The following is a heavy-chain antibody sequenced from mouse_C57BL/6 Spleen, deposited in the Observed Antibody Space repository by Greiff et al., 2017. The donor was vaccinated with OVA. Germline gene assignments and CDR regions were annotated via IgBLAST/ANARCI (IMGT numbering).Heavy chain of an antibody. V-gene: IGHV1-82*01. D-gene: IGHD1-1*02. CDR2: IYPGDGDT. CDR3: AREGGYGGFAY. Sequence: VQLQQSGPELVKPGASVKISCKASGYAFSSSWMNWVKQRPGKGLEWIGRIYPGDGDTNYNGKFKGKATLTADKSSSTAYMQLSSLTSEDSAVYFCAREGGYGGFAYWGQGTLVTVSA. J-gene: IGHJ3*01. CDR1: GYAFSSSW.